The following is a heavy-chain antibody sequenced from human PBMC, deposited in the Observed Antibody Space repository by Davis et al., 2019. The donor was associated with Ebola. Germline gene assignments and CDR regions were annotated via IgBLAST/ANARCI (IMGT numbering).Heavy chain of an antibody. CDR3: ARPVGVYYHYFDY. CDR1: GGSISSSSHY. CDR2: IYYSGST. D-gene: IGHD1-26*01. Sequence: SETLSLTCTVSGGSISSSSHYWGWIRQPPGKGLEWIGNIYYSGSTYYNPSLKSRVAMSVDTSQNQFSLKLSSATAADTAVYYCARPVGVYYHYFDYWGQGTLVTVSS. V-gene: IGHV4-39*01. J-gene: IGHJ4*02.